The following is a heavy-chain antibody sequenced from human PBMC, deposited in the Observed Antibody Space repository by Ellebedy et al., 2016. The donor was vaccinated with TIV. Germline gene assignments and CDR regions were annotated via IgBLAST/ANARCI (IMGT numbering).Heavy chain of an antibody. Sequence: GGSLRLXXAGSGFDFSTWTLHWVRQAPGKGLEWVAAISYDAVNKYYADNVKGRFTVSRDNSKNTLSLQVNSLIREDTAIYYCATVQWELMGWGRGILATVSS. D-gene: IGHD1-26*01. V-gene: IGHV3-30-3*01. CDR3: ATVQWELMG. J-gene: IGHJ4*02. CDR2: ISYDAVNK. CDR1: GFDFSTWT.